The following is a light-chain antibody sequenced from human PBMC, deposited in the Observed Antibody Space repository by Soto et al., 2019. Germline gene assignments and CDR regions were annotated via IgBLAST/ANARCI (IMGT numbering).Light chain of an antibody. CDR2: EAS. Sequence: DIQMTQSPSSLSASVGDRVTITCRASQDVRDDLGWYPQTPGKAPERLIYEASTLHRGVPSRFSGSGYGTELPHTTSSRQPEDFATYYCLQYSSYPWTFGQGTNVEIK. CDR3: LQYSSYPWT. CDR1: QDVRDD. J-gene: IGKJ1*01. V-gene: IGKV1-17*01.